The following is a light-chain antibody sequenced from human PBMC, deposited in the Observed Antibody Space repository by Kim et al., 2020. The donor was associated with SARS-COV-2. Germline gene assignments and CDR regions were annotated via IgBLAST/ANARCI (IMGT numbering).Light chain of an antibody. V-gene: IGKV3-15*01. CDR1: QSVSSN. J-gene: IGKJ2*01. CDR2: SAS. Sequence: AAPGGSATLSCRASQSVSSNLAWYQQKPGQAPRLLIFSASTRATDTPARFSGSGSGTEFTLTISSLQSEDFAVYYCQQYNNWPPSTFGQGTKLEI. CDR3: QQYNNWPPST.